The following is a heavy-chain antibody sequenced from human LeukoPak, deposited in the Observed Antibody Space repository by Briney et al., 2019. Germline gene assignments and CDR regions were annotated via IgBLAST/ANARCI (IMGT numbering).Heavy chain of an antibody. D-gene: IGHD7-27*01. CDR2: IYTSGST. Sequence: PSQTLFLTCTVSGGSISSGSYYWSWIRQPAGKGLEWIGRIYTSGSTNYNPSLKSRVTISVDTSKNQFSLKLSSVTAADTAVYYCARALGSQAIDPFDYWGQGTLVTVSS. CDR1: GGSISSGSYY. J-gene: IGHJ4*02. CDR3: ARALGSQAIDPFDY. V-gene: IGHV4-61*02.